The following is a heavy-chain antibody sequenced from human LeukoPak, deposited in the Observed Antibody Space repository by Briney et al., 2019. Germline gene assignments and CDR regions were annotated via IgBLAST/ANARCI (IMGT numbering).Heavy chain of an antibody. CDR3: ARARWGSGADAVC. CDR1: GISFTNYA. D-gene: IGHD6-19*01. Sequence: GGSLRLSCAASGISFTNYAMSWVRQAPARGLEWVSSLRGNGDTFYADSVKGRFTLSRDDSRNIVYLQRHNLRVDHTPTYYCARARWGSGADAVCWGQG. CDR2: LRGNGDT. J-gene: IGHJ6*01. V-gene: IGHV3-23*01.